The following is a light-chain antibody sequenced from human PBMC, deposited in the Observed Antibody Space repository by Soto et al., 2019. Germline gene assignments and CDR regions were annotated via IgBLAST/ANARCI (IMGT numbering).Light chain of an antibody. CDR2: VAS. Sequence: DIQMTQSPSSLSASLVYRFTITCLASQGISNYLAWYQQKPGQVPKLLIYVASTLQSGVPSRFSGRGSGTDFSLSISSLQPEDVATYYCQNYNSAPITFGQGTRLEIK. V-gene: IGKV1-27*01. CDR1: QGISNY. CDR3: QNYNSAPIT. J-gene: IGKJ5*01.